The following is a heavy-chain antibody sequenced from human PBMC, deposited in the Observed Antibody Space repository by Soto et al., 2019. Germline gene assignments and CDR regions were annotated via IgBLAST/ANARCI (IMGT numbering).Heavy chain of an antibody. CDR2: IYYSGRT. CDR1: GGSISSYY. V-gene: IGHV4-59*01. J-gene: IGHJ5*02. Sequence: QVQLQESGPGLVKPSETLSLTCTVSGGSISSYYWSWIRQPPGKGLEWIGYIYYSGRTNYNPSLKSRVTLSVDTSKNQFSLKLSSVTAADTAVYYCARGYCSSTICYIWDNWFDPWGQGTLVTVSS. CDR3: ARGYCSSTICYIWDNWFDP. D-gene: IGHD2-2*02.